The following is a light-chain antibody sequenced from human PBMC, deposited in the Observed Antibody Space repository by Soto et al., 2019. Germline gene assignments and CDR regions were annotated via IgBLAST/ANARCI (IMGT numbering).Light chain of an antibody. Sequence: QYALTQPASVSGSPGQSITISCTGTSIDVGGYNYVSWYQQHPGKAPKLMIYEVTNRPSGVSNRFSGSKSGNTASLTISGLQAEDEADYYCSSYTGSNTGVFGGGTKVTAL. J-gene: IGLJ3*02. V-gene: IGLV2-14*01. CDR2: EVT. CDR1: SIDVGGYNY. CDR3: SSYTGSNTGV.